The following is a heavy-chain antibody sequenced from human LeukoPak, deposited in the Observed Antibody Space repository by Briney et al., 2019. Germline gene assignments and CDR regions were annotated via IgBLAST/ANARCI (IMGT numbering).Heavy chain of an antibody. CDR1: GGSISSGGYY. D-gene: IGHD3-10*01. CDR2: IYYSGST. V-gene: IGHV4-31*03. J-gene: IGHJ4*02. Sequence: SQTLSLTCTVSGGSISSGGYYWSWVRQHPGKGLEWIGYIYYSGSTYYNPSLKSRVTISVDTSKNQFSLKLSSVTAADTAVYYCARAIYYYGSGSYPEYYFDYWGQGTLVTVSS. CDR3: ARAIYYYGSGSYPEYYFDY.